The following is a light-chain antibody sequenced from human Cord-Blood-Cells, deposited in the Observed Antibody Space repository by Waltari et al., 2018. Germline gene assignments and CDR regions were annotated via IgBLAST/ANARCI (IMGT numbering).Light chain of an antibody. CDR1: QSISSY. CDR3: QQSYSTPFT. Sequence: DIQMTQSPSSLSASVGDRVTITCRASQSISSYLNLYQQKPGKAPKLLIYAASSLQSEVPSRFSGSGSGTDCTLTISSLQPEDFATYYCQQSYSTPFTFGPGTKVDIK. CDR2: AAS. V-gene: IGKV1-39*01. J-gene: IGKJ3*01.